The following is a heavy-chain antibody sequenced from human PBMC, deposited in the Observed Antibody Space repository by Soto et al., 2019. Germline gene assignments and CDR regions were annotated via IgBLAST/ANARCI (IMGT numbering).Heavy chain of an antibody. Sequence: PGGSLRLSCAASGFTFSDAWMSWVRQAPGKGLEWLGRIKRNTDGGTTDYAPPVKGRFTIPRDDSKNTMYLLMNSLKTEDTAVYYCTTEAIFGVVIHYYYYYGLDVWGQGTTVTVSS. V-gene: IGHV3-15*01. J-gene: IGHJ6*02. D-gene: IGHD3-3*01. CDR1: GFTFSDAW. CDR3: TTEAIFGVVIHYYYYYGLDV. CDR2: IKRNTDGGTT.